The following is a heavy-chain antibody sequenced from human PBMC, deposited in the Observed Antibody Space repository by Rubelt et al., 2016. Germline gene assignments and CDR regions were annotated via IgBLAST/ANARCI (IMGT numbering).Heavy chain of an antibody. Sequence: QVQLVESGGGVVQPGGSLSLSCAASGFTFSSYGMHWVRQAPGKGLEWVAFIRYDGSNKYYADSVKGRFTISRDNSKNTLYLQMNSLRAEDTAVYYCAKGGNVVVTARLYYFDYWGQGTLVTVSS. CDR2: IRYDGSNK. CDR1: GFTFSSYG. CDR3: AKGGNVVVTARLYYFDY. J-gene: IGHJ4*02. V-gene: IGHV3-30*02. D-gene: IGHD2-21*02.